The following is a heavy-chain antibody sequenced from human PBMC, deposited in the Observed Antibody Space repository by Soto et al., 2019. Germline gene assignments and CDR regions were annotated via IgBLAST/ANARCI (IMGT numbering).Heavy chain of an antibody. V-gene: IGHV1-69*12. CDR2: IIPIFGTA. CDR3: ARGGWKCTNGVCYRSYYYYGMDV. J-gene: IGHJ6*02. Sequence: QVQLVQSGAEVKKPGSSVKVSCKASGGTFSSYAISWVRQAPGQGLEWMGGIIPIFGTANYAQKFQGRVTITADESTSTADMEVSSLRSEDTAVYYCARGGWKCTNGVCYRSYYYYGMDVWGQGTTVTVSS. CDR1: GGTFSSYA. D-gene: IGHD2-8*01.